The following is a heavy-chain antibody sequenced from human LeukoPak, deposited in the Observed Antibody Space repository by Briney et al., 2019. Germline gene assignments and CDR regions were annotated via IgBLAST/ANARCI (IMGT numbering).Heavy chain of an antibody. CDR3: AKGITYYYGSGASNWFDP. D-gene: IGHD3-10*01. CDR1: GFTFSSDA. CDR2: ISGSGGST. V-gene: IGHV3-23*01. Sequence: GGSLRLSCAASGFTFSSDAMSWVRLAPGKGLGWVSAISGSGGSTYYADSVKGRFTISRDNSKNTLYLQMNSLRAEDTAVYYCAKGITYYYGSGASNWFDPWGQGTLVTVSS. J-gene: IGHJ5*02.